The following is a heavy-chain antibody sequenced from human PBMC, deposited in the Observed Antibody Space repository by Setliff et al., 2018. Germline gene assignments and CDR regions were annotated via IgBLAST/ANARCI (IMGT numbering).Heavy chain of an antibody. V-gene: IGHV1-2*02. CDR2: INPNSGGT. J-gene: IGHJ3*02. D-gene: IGHD1-26*01. CDR1: GYTFTGYY. Sequence: ASVKVSCKASGYTFTGYYMHWVRQAPGQGLEWMGWINPNSGGTNYAQKFQGRVTMTRDTSISTAYMELSRLRSDDTAVYYCARAAGGNSVEAGFESWGQGTMVTVSS. CDR3: ARAAGGNSVEAGFES.